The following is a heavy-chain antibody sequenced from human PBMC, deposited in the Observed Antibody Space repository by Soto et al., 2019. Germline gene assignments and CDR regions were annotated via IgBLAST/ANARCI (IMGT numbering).Heavy chain of an antibody. D-gene: IGHD2-21*02. CDR1: GFTFSSYG. CDR3: AKDQGDPLLLSRYYYYGMDV. J-gene: IGHJ6*02. V-gene: IGHV3-30*18. Sequence: LSLSCAASGFTFSSYGMHWVRQAPGKGLEWVAVISYDGSNKYYADSVKGRFTISRDNSKNTLYLQMNSLRAEDTAVYYCAKDQGDPLLLSRYYYYGMDVWGQGTTVTVSS. CDR2: ISYDGSNK.